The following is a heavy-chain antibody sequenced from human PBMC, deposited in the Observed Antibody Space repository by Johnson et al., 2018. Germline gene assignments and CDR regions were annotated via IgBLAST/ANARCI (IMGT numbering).Heavy chain of an antibody. D-gene: IGHD4-17*01. V-gene: IGHV3-30*18. CDR2: ISYDGSNK. Sequence: QVQLVESGGGVVEPGRSLRLCCAASGFTFSSYGMHWVRQAPGKGLEWVAVISYDGSNKYYADSVKGRFTISRDNSKNTLYLQMNSLRAEDTAVYYCAKDRDYGDHGPYDAFDIWGQGTMVTVSS. CDR3: AKDRDYGDHGPYDAFDI. CDR1: GFTFSSYG. J-gene: IGHJ3*02.